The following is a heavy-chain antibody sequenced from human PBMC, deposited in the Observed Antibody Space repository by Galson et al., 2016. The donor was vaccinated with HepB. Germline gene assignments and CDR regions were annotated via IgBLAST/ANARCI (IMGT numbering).Heavy chain of an antibody. Sequence: SLRLSCAASGFTFDDYSMSWVRQAPGKGLEWVSGINWNGGGTGYADSVKGRFTISRDNAKNSLYLQMNSLRADDTALYYCARDEGLGAFDIWGQGTVVTVSS. CDR1: GFTFDDYS. CDR3: ARDEGLGAFDI. CDR2: INWNGGGT. D-gene: IGHD6-6*01. J-gene: IGHJ3*02. V-gene: IGHV3-20*04.